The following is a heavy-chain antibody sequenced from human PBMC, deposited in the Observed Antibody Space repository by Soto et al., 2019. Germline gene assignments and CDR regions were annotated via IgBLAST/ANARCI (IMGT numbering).Heavy chain of an antibody. J-gene: IGHJ4*02. D-gene: IGHD3-16*01. V-gene: IGHV1-69*01. Sequence: QVQLVQSGAEVKKPGSSVKVSCKASGGTFSSYAISWVRQAPGQGLEWMGGIIPIFGTANYAQKFQGRVTMTADESTSTAYMELRSLRSEDTAVYYCSRGDQYGCNSYYFDYWGQGTLVTVSS. CDR3: SRGDQYGCNSYYFDY. CDR2: IIPIFGTA. CDR1: GGTFSSYA.